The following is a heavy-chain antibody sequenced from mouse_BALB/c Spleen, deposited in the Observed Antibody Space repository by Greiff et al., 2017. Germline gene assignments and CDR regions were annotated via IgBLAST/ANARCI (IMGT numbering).Heavy chain of an antibody. CDR2: ISNLAYSI. CDR3: ARDDWAY. D-gene: IGHD2-13*01. V-gene: IGHV5-15*02. CDR1: GFTFSDYG. J-gene: IGHJ3*01. Sequence: EVMLVESGGGLVQPGGSRKLSCAASGFTFSDYGMAWVRQAPGKGPEWVAFISNLAYSIYYADTVTGRFTISRENAKNTLYLEMSSLRSEDTAMYYCARDDWAYWGQGTLVTVSA.